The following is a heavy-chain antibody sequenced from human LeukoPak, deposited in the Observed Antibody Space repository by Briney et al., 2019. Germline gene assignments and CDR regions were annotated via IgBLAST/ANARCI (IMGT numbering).Heavy chain of an antibody. V-gene: IGHV4-59*01. CDR1: GGSISSYY. Sequence: SETLPLTCTVSGGSISSYYWSWIRQPPGKGLEWIGYIYYSGSTNYNPSLKSRVTISVDTSKNQFSLKLSSVTAADTAVYYCARELSGSFDYWGQGTLVTVSS. D-gene: IGHD1-26*01. CDR3: ARELSGSFDY. CDR2: IYYSGST. J-gene: IGHJ4*02.